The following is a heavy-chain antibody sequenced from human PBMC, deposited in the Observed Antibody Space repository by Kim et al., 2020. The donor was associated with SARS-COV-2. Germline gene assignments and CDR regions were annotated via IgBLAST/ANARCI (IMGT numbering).Heavy chain of an antibody. J-gene: IGHJ3*02. CDR1: GFTFSNDW. CDR3: ARDKSPRVSSWYVGAFDI. Sequence: GGSLRLSCVASGFTFSNDWMTWVRQAPGKGLEWVANIRKDGSDKNYVDSVKGRFTISRDNAKNSLYLQMNSLRAEDTAVYYCARDKSPRVSSWYVGAFDIWREGTMVIVSS. V-gene: IGHV3-7*01. D-gene: IGHD6-13*01. CDR2: IRKDGSDK.